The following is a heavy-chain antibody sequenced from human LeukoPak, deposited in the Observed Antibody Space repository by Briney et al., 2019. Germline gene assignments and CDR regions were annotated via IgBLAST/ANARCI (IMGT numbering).Heavy chain of an antibody. Sequence: GGALSLSCVSSGLTLSKYAMSGVRQAPGKGLEGVAAISGSDGRTYYADSVKGRFTISRDNSKNTLYLQMNSLRAEDTAVYDCAKDSYSGSYYSVYWGQGTLVTVSS. J-gene: IGHJ4*02. D-gene: IGHD1-26*01. CDR1: GLTLSKYA. CDR3: AKDSYSGSYYSVY. V-gene: IGHV3-23*01. CDR2: ISGSDGRT.